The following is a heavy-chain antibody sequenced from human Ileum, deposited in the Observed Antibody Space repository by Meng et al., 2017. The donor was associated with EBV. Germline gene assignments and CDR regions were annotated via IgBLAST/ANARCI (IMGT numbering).Heavy chain of an antibody. CDR1: GGSIKTDSY. J-gene: IGHJ4*02. V-gene: IGHV4-38-2*02. D-gene: IGHD5/OR15-5a*01. CDR2: IFHSGSA. Sequence: QLQLEESGPGLVTPSETLSLTCTVSGGSIKTDSYWGWIRQPPGKGLEWIGSIFHSGSAYYNPSLKSRVSISVHTSENYFSLNLRSVTAADTAVYYCARAPSTSSTRTFDYWGQGTLVTASS. CDR3: ARAPSTSSTRTFDY.